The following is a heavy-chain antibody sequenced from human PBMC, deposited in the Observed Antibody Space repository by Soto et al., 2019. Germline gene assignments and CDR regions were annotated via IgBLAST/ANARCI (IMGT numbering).Heavy chain of an antibody. CDR1: GGSISGYS. CDR2: IHYTGGT. CDR3: ARRTKLGTAWYPDC. J-gene: IGHJ4*02. Sequence: QVHLQESGPGLVKPSETLSLTCAVSGGSISGYSWSWIRQPPGKGLEWIGNIHYTGGTNYNPSLKSRLTISLDTSKIQISLQLTSVTAADTALYHCARRTKLGTAWYPDCWGQGTLVTVSS. D-gene: IGHD6-19*01. V-gene: IGHV4-59*08.